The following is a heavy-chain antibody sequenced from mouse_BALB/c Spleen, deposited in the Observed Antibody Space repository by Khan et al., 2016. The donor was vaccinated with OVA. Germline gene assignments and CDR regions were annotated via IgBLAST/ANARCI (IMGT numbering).Heavy chain of an antibody. CDR2: INPTSGYT. V-gene: IGHV1-7*01. CDR1: GSTFTSYW. J-gene: IGHJ2*01. CDR3: ARDRIDY. Sequence: QVQLQQSGAELAKPGASVKMSCKASGSTFTSYWMHWIKQRPGQGLEWIGYINPTSGYTDYNQKFKDKATLTADKSSSTAYMQLSSLTSDDSAVYYCARDRIDYWGQGTALTVSS.